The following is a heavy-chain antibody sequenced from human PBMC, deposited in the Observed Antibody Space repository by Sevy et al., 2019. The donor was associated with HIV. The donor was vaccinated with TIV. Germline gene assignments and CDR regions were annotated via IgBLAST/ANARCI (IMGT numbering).Heavy chain of an antibody. CDR1: GFTFSNYD. V-gene: IGHV3-48*03. CDR2: IRSSGSDI. Sequence: GGSLRLSCVASGFTFSNYDMNWVRQAPGKGLEWVSKIRSSGSDIYYADSVKGRFTISRDNAKDSLNLQMNSLRAEDTAVYYCAGGRFDSSGSFDAFDMWGQGTMVTVSS. J-gene: IGHJ3*02. D-gene: IGHD3-22*01. CDR3: AGGRFDSSGSFDAFDM.